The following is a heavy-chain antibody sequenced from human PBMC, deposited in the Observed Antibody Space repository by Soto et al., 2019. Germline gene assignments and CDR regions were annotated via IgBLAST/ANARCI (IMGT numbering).Heavy chain of an antibody. V-gene: IGHV4-30-2*01. D-gene: IGHD3-10*01. J-gene: IGHJ5*02. Sequence: QLQLQESGSGLVKPSQTLSLTCAVSGGSISSGGYSWSWIRQPPGKGLEWIGYIYHSGSTYYNPSLKSRVTLSVDRSKNQFSLKLSAVTAADTAVYYCAREIASSGPGLNWFDPWGQGTLVTVSS. CDR2: IYHSGST. CDR1: GGSISSGGYS. CDR3: AREIASSGPGLNWFDP.